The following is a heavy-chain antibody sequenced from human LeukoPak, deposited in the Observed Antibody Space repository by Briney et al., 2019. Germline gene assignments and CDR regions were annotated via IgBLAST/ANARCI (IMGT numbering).Heavy chain of an antibody. CDR2: VSSYNGNT. V-gene: IGHV1-18*01. CDR1: GYNFIGYG. CDR3: ARVHPHYDLFHAFDH. J-gene: IGHJ4*02. Sequence: ASVKVSCTASGYNFIGYGITWVRQAPGQGREWMGGVSSYNGNTDFAQKFQGRVSMTTEISTTTVYMELRGLPSDDTAVYYCARVHPHYDLFHAFDHWGQGTLVTVSS. D-gene: IGHD3/OR15-3a*01.